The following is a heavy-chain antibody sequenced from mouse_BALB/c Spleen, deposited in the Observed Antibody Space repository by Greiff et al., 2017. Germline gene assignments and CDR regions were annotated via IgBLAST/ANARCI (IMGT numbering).Heavy chain of an antibody. V-gene: IGHV5-17*02. CDR1: GFSFSSFG. Sequence: EVTLVESGGGLVQPGGSRKLSCAASGFSFSSFGMHWVRQAPAKGLEWVAYFSSGRSTIYYADTVKGRFTTSRDNPMNTLFLQMASLRSEDTAMYYSARDGNYAWFAYWGQGTLVTVSA. CDR2: FSSGRSTI. J-gene: IGHJ3*01. D-gene: IGHD2-1*01. CDR3: ARDGNYAWFAY.